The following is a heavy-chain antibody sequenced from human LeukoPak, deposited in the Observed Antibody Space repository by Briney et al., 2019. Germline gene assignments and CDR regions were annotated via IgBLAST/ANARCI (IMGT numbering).Heavy chain of an antibody. V-gene: IGHV4-30-2*05. CDR2: IYHSGST. J-gene: IGHJ4*02. Sequence: SETLSLTCAVSGGSISSGGYSWSWIRQPPGKGLEWIGYIYHSGSTYYNPSLQSRVTISVDTSKNQFSLKLSSVTAADTAVYYCARVLRGYYAVDYWGQGTLVTVSS. D-gene: IGHD1-26*01. CDR3: ARVLRGYYAVDY. CDR1: GGSISSGGYS.